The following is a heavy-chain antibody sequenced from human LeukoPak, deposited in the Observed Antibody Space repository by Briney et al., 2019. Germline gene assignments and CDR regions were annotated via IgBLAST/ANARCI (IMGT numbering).Heavy chain of an antibody. D-gene: IGHD3-9*01. CDR2: VSNSGEIT. J-gene: IGHJ6*03. CDR3: ARGVSAQGYFDWLHPYYYYMDV. V-gene: IGHV3-23*01. CDR1: GFTFSNYG. Sequence: PGGSLRLPCEASGFTFSNYGMSWVRQAPGKGLEWVSAVSNSGEITYYADSVKGRFTISRDNSKNTLYLQMNSLRAEDTAVYYCARGVSAQGYFDWLHPYYYYMDVWGKGTTVTVSS.